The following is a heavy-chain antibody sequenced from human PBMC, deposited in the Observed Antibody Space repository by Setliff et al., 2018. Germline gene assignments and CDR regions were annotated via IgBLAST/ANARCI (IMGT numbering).Heavy chain of an antibody. Sequence: GGSLRLSCAASGFTFYNTWMTWVRRAPGKGLEWVGRIKSKTDGATTDYAAPVKGRFTISRDDSKNTLYLQMSSLKTEDTAVYYCTIGNSETSSKRGYFDHWGQGALVTVSS. CDR2: IKSKTDGATT. J-gene: IGHJ4*02. CDR3: TIGNSETSSKRGYFDH. D-gene: IGHD2-2*01. V-gene: IGHV3-15*01. CDR1: GFTFYNTW.